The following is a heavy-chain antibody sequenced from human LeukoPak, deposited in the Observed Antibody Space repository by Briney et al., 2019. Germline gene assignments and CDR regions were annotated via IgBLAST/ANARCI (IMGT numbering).Heavy chain of an antibody. D-gene: IGHD3-9*01. V-gene: IGHV3-30*03. CDR2: ISYDGSNK. CDR3: ARDRHHQNWYDILTGRTHTVYYYYGMDV. J-gene: IGHJ6*02. CDR1: GFTFSSYG. Sequence: QPGGSLRLSCAASGFTFSSYGMHWVRQAPGKGLEWVAVISYDGSNKYYADSVKGRFTISRDNSKNTLYLQMNSLRAEDTAVYYCARDRHHQNWYDILTGRTHTVYYYYGMDVWGQGTTVTVSS.